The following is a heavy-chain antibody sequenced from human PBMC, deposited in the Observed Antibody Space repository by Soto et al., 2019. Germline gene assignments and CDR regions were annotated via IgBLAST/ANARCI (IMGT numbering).Heavy chain of an antibody. CDR1: GFTFSTYA. CDR2: ISGSGGGT. J-gene: IGHJ4*02. D-gene: IGHD3-10*01. V-gene: IGHV3-23*01. Sequence: EVQLLESGGGLVQPGGSLRLSCAASGFTFSTYAMSWVRQAPGEGLEWVSVISGSGGGTYYADSVKGRFTISIDNSKSTLYRQMNSLTVDDTAIYYCATDITIVRGINITEAGHYWGQGTLVTVSS. CDR3: ATDITIVRGINITEAGHY.